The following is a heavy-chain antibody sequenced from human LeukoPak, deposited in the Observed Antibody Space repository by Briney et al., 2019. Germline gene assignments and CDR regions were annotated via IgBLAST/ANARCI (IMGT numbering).Heavy chain of an antibody. J-gene: IGHJ4*02. D-gene: IGHD3-3*01. CDR3: ARDQKSGLEVLWRY. Sequence: GASVKVSCRASGCRFTSYDISWVRQAPGQGLQWMGVISTYTGNTNYAQSFQDRVTMTTDTSTSTVYMELRSLTSDDTAVYYCARDQKSGLEVLWRYWGQGTLVTVSS. V-gene: IGHV1-18*04. CDR2: ISTYTGNT. CDR1: GCRFTSYD.